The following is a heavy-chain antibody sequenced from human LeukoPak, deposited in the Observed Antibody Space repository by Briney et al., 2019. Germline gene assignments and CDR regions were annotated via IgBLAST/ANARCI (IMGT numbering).Heavy chain of an antibody. CDR3: ATAYYDFWSGFTTGAFDI. V-gene: IGHV3-20*04. J-gene: IGHJ3*02. D-gene: IGHD3-3*01. Sequence: GGSLRLSCAASGFTFDDYGMSWVRQGPGKGLEWVSGINWNGGSTGYADSVKGRFTISRDNAKNSLYLQMNSLRAEDTAVYYCATAYYDFWSGFTTGAFDIWGQGTMVTVSS. CDR2: INWNGGST. CDR1: GFTFDDYG.